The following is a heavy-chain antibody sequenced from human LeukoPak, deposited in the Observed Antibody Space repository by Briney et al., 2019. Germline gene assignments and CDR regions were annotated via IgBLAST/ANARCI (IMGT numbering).Heavy chain of an antibody. J-gene: IGHJ4*02. D-gene: IGHD4-17*01. CDR3: ARTLHDYGDYEPHN. CDR1: GFTFSSYW. Sequence: GGSLRLSCAASGFTFSSYWMHWVRQAPGKGLVWASRINSDGSSTSYADSVKGRFTISRDNAKNTLYLQMNSLRAEDTAVYYCARTLHDYGDYEPHNWGQGTLVTVSS. V-gene: IGHV3-74*01. CDR2: INSDGSST.